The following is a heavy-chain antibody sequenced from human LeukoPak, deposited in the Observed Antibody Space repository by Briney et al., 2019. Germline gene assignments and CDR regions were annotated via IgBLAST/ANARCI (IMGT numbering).Heavy chain of an antibody. CDR1: GGSVRSGGYY. D-gene: IGHD3-10*01. CDR2: IYHSGST. Sequence: SQTLSLTCAVSGGSVRSGGYYWSWIRQPPGKGLEWIGYIYHSGSTYSNPSLKSRVTISVDRSKNQFALKLSSVTAADTAVYYCARVIYYGSGRYWEKKWSFDNRGQGTLVTVSS. J-gene: IGHJ4*02. CDR3: ARVIYYGSGRYWEKKWSFDN. V-gene: IGHV4-30-2*01.